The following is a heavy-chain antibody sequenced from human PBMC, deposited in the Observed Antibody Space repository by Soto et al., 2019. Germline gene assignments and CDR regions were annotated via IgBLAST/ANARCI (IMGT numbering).Heavy chain of an antibody. V-gene: IGHV1-18*01. CDR2: ISAYNGNT. J-gene: IGHJ6*02. D-gene: IGHD3-3*01. Sequence: ASVKVSCKASGYTFTSYVISWVRQAPGQGLEWMGWISAYNGNTNYAQKLQGRVTMTTDTSTSTAYMELRSLRSDDTAVYYCARTPVLRFLEWLLNGMEVWGQGTTVPVSS. CDR1: GYTFTSYV. CDR3: ARTPVLRFLEWLLNGMEV.